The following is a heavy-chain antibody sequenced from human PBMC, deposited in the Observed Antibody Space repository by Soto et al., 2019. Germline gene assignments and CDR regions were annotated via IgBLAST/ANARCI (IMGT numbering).Heavy chain of an antibody. V-gene: IGHV4-59*01. J-gene: IGHJ5*02. Sequence: PSETLSLTCTVSGDSIKNYYWNWIRQSPGKGLEWIGYIYYSGSTNYNPSLKSRVTISVDTSKNQISLKLKSVTAADTAVYYCARDSGYDSGWFDPWGQGTLVTVSS. CDR1: GDSIKNYY. CDR3: ARDSGYDSGWFDP. D-gene: IGHD5-12*01. CDR2: IYYSGST.